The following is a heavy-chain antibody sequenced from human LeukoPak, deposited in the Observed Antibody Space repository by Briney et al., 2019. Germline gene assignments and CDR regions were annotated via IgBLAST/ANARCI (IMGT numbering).Heavy chain of an antibody. CDR3: ARDTFTMIAYYYYGMDV. CDR2: IWYDGSNK. CDR1: GFTFSSYG. Sequence: SGGSLRLSCAASGFTFSSYGMPWVRQAPGKGLEWVAVIWYDGSNKYYADSVKGRFTISRDNSKNTLYLQMNSLRAEDTAVYYCARDTFTMIAYYYYGMDVWGQGTTVTVSS. J-gene: IGHJ6*02. V-gene: IGHV3-33*01. D-gene: IGHD3-22*01.